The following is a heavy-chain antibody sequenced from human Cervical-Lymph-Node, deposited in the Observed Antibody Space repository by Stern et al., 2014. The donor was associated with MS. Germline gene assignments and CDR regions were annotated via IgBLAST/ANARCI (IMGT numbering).Heavy chain of an antibody. CDR3: ARAGTTMVRGPFYGMDV. CDR2: IIPIFGTA. D-gene: IGHD3-10*01. J-gene: IGHJ6*02. Sequence: QVQLGQSGAEVKKPGSSVKVSCKASGGTFSSYAISWVRQAPGQGLEWMGGIIPIFGTANYAQKFQGRVTITADESTSTAYMELSSLRSEDTAVYYCARAGTTMVRGPFYGMDVWGQGTTVTVSS. V-gene: IGHV1-69*01. CDR1: GGTFSSYA.